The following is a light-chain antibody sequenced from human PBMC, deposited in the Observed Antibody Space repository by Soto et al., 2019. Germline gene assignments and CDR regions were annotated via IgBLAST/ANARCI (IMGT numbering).Light chain of an antibody. CDR1: NIGSKG. Sequence: SYELTQPPSVSVAPGKTARITCGGNNIGSKGVHWYQQKPDQAPVLVIYYDSDRPSGIPERFSGSNSGNTATLAISGVEAGDEADYYCQVWDSSSDHYVFGTGTKLTVL. CDR3: QVWDSSSDHYV. J-gene: IGLJ1*01. V-gene: IGLV3-21*04. CDR2: YDS.